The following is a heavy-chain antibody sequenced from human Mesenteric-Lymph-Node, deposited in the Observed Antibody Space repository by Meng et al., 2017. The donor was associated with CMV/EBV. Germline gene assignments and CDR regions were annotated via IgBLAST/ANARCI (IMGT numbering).Heavy chain of an antibody. CDR3: ASGITGTTFDY. Sequence: GSLRLSCTVSGGSISSYYWSWIRQPPGKGLEWIGFIYYSGSTNYNPSLKSRVTISVDTSKNQFSLKLSSVTAADTAVYYCASGITGTTFDYWGQGTLVTVSS. CDR1: GGSISSYY. V-gene: IGHV4-59*01. D-gene: IGHD1-7*01. J-gene: IGHJ4*02. CDR2: IYYSGST.